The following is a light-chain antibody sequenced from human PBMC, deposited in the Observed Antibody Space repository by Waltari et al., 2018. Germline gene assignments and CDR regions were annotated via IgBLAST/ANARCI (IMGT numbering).Light chain of an antibody. Sequence: QSVLTQPPSASGTPGQRVTISCSGSTPTIRPTYVYCYQQLPGTAPKLLIYMNNQRPSGVPDRFSGSKSGTSASLAISGLRSEDEADYYCATWDDSLMQGVFGGGTKLTVL. CDR1: TPTIRPTY. J-gene: IGLJ3*02. CDR2: MNN. V-gene: IGLV1-47*01. CDR3: ATWDDSLMQGV.